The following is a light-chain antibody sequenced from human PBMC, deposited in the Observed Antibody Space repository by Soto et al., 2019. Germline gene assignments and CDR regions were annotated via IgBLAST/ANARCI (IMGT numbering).Light chain of an antibody. J-gene: IGKJ1*01. V-gene: IGKV4-1*01. Sequence: IVMTQSPDSLAVSLGERATINCKSSQSVLYNSNNKNYLAWYQQKPGQPPKLLIYWASTRASGVPDRFSGSGSGTDFSLTITSLQAEDVAVYYCQQYYTTPTWTFGQGTKVEIK. CDR2: WAS. CDR1: QSVLYNSNNKNY. CDR3: QQYYTTPTWT.